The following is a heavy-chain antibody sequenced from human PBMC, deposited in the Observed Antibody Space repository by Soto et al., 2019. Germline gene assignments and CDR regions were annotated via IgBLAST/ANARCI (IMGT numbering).Heavy chain of an antibody. J-gene: IGHJ5*02. V-gene: IGHV1-18*04. CDR1: DYTFTTYG. CDR2: ISAYNGNT. D-gene: IGHD6-6*01. CDR3: ARDREAARPGWFDP. Sequence: QAQLVQSGAEVNKPGASVKVSCKASDYTFTTYGISWVRQAPGRGLEWMGWISAYNGNTKDAQKFQDRVTMSTDAFTSTAYMELRSLTSDDTAVYYCARDREAARPGWFDPWGQGTLVTVSS.